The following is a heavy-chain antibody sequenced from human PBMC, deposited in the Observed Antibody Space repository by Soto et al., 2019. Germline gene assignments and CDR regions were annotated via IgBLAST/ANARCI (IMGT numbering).Heavy chain of an antibody. J-gene: IGHJ4*02. D-gene: IGHD3-22*01. V-gene: IGHV4-59*01. CDR3: ARYDSSYALFDY. CDR2: IYYSGST. CDR1: GGSISSYY. Sequence: SETLSLTCTVSGGSISSYYWSWIRQPPGKGLEWIGYIYYSGSTNYNPSLKSRVTISVDTSKNQFSLKLSSVTAADTAVYYCARYDSSYALFDYWGQGTLVTVS.